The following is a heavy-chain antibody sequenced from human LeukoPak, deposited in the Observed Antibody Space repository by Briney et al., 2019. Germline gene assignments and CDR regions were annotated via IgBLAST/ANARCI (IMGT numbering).Heavy chain of an antibody. CDR1: GVSISSGGYY. CDR3: ASQAATTEEPFDF. V-gene: IGHV4-31*03. J-gene: IGHJ4*02. D-gene: IGHD6-25*01. Sequence: SETLSLTCTVSGVSISSGGYYWSWIRQHPGKGLEWIGYIYYSGSSYYNPSLKSRIAISVDTSKDQFSLELSSVTAADTAVYYCASQAATTEEPFDFWGQGTLVTVSS. CDR2: IYYSGSS.